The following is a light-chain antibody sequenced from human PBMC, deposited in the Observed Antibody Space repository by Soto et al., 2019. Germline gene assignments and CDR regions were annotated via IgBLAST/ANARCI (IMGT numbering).Light chain of an antibody. CDR2: SNN. CDR1: SSNIGSNY. V-gene: IGLV1-47*02. J-gene: IGLJ3*02. CDR3: AVWDDSLSGPV. Sequence: QSVLTQPPSASGTPGQRVTISCSGSSSNIGSNYVYWYQQLPGTAPKLLIHSNNQRPSGVPDRFSGSKSGTSASLAISGLRSEDEADYYCAVWDDSLSGPVFGGGTKVTVL.